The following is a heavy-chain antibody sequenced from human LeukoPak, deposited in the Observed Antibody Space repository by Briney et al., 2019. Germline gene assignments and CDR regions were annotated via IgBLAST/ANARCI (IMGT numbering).Heavy chain of an antibody. V-gene: IGHV3-21*01. CDR2: ISGSGDHI. Sequence: PGGSLRLSCAASGFTFSTYIMNWVRQAPGKGLEWVSSISGSGDHIYYADSLKGRFTISRDNAKNSLYLQMNSLRAEDTAVYYSAREPPGSGDAFGIWGQGTVVTVSS. CDR1: GFTFSTYI. CDR3: AREPPGSGDAFGI. D-gene: IGHD2-15*01. J-gene: IGHJ3*02.